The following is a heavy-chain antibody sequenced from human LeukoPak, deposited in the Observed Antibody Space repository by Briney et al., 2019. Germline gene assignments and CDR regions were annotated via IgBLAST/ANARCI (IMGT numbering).Heavy chain of an antibody. CDR2: IRNKANNYAT. D-gene: IGHD2-2*02. V-gene: IGHV3-73*01. CDR1: GFTFSGSA. CDR3: ARNGKYCSSSSCYNGMDV. Sequence: GGSLRLSCAASGFTFSGSAMHWVRQASGKGLEWVGRIRNKANNYATEYAASVKGRFTISRDDSKNTAYLQMNSLKTEDTAVYYCARNGKYCSSSSCYNGMDVWGKGTTVTVSS. J-gene: IGHJ6*04.